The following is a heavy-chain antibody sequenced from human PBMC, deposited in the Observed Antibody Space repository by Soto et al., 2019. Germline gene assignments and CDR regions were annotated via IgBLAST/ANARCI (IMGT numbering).Heavy chain of an antibody. CDR2: LNPHSGKT. CDR3: ARVSSIAARRSFDS. J-gene: IGHJ4*02. D-gene: IGHD6-6*01. CDR1: GYTFTIHD. V-gene: IGHV1-8*01. Sequence: QVQLVQSGAEVKKPGASVKVSYKASGYTFTIHDIHWVRQAPGQGLEWMAGLNPHSGKTAYAQKFQGRLTMTGNASTSTAYMELSSLRSEDTAMYYCARVSSIAARRSFDSWGQGTLVTVSS.